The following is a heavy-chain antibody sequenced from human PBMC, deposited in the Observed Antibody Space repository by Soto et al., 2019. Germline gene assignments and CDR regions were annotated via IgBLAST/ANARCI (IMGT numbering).Heavy chain of an antibody. Sequence: QVQLQESGPGLVKPSETLSLTCTVSGGSVSSGSYYWSWIRQPPGKGLEWIGYIYYSGSTNYNPSLKSRVTISVDTSKNQFSLKLSSVTAADTAVYYYARALQPEMGIDYWGQGTLVTVSS. CDR3: ARALQPEMGIDY. V-gene: IGHV4-61*01. D-gene: IGHD7-27*01. CDR2: IYYSGST. J-gene: IGHJ4*02. CDR1: GGSVSSGSYY.